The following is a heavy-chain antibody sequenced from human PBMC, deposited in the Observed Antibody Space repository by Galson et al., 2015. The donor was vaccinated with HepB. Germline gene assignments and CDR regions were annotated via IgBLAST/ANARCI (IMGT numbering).Heavy chain of an antibody. CDR2: ITSNGGRT. Sequence: SLRLSCAASGFTFSRYAMTWVRQAPGKGLEWISSITSNGGRTFYTNSVKGRFTISRDNSRNTVVLQLSSLRPEDTAVYYCAKDGIMVANNPYHFHYWGQGALFTVSS. CDR1: GFTFSRYA. V-gene: IGHV3-23*01. D-gene: IGHD2-15*01. CDR3: AKDGIMVANNPYHFHY. J-gene: IGHJ4*02.